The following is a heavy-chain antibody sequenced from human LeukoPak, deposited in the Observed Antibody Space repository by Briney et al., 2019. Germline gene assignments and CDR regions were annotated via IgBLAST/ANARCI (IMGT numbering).Heavy chain of an antibody. D-gene: IGHD5-24*01. CDR2: ISAYNGNT. CDR1: GYTFTSYG. J-gene: IGHJ4*02. CDR3: ARDPRRTRRDGYNNDRYFDY. Sequence: ASVTVSCKASGYTFTSYGISWVRQAPGQGLEWMGWISAYNGNTNYAQKLQGRVTMTTDTSTSTAYMELRSLRSDDTAVYYCARDPRRTRRDGYNNDRYFDYWGQGTLVTVSS. V-gene: IGHV1-18*01.